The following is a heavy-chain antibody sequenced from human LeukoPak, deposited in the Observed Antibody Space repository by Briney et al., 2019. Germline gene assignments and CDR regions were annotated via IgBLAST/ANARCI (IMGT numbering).Heavy chain of an antibody. Sequence: GGSLKISCTGSGSSFTTYWIAWVRQVPGKGLEWMGIIYLGDSDTTYSPSFQGQVTISADKSINTAYLQWSSLKASDTAMYYCARLGAVYGSGDCWGQGTLVTVSS. CDR2: IYLGDSDT. CDR3: ARLGAVYGSGDC. CDR1: GSSFTTYW. D-gene: IGHD3-10*01. J-gene: IGHJ4*02. V-gene: IGHV5-51*01.